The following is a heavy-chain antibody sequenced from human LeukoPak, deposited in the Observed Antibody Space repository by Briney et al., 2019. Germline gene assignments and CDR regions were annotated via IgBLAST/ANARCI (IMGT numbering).Heavy chain of an antibody. CDR1: GFTFGDYP. Sequence: GGSLRLSCTPCGFTFGDYPMSCFRHVPGKALVWVGFIRYKAFGVLPEYAASVKRRFTNSRNDSKNIAYLQINSLKTEDTAVYYCTRCIRGSDWNYFDYGGQGTLVTVSS. J-gene: IGHJ4*02. V-gene: IGHV3-49*03. CDR3: TRCIRGSDWNYFDY. D-gene: IGHD3/OR15-3a*01. CDR2: IRYKAFGVLP.